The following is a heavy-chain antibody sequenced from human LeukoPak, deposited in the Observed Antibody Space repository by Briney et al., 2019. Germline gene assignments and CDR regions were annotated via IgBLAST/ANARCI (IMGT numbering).Heavy chain of an antibody. Sequence: SETLSLTCTVSGDSISHYYWSWIRQPPGKGLEWIGYIFYSGSTNYDPSLKSRVIISVDTSRNQFSLKLNSLTAADTAVYYCARGSSAPRWFPFDYWGQGTLVTVSS. CDR1: GDSISHYY. V-gene: IGHV4-59*01. CDR2: IFYSGST. J-gene: IGHJ4*02. CDR3: ARGSSAPRWFPFDY. D-gene: IGHD4-23*01.